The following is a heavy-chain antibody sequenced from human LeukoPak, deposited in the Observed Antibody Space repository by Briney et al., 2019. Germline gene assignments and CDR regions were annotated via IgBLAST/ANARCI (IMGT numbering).Heavy chain of an antibody. CDR3: ARGRGYYYDSRAFDI. D-gene: IGHD3-22*01. CDR1: GGTFSSYA. Sequence: ASVKVSCKGSGGTFSSYAISWVRQAPGQGLEWMGGIIPIFGTANYAQKFQGRVTITTDESTSTAYMELSSLRSEDTAVYYCARGRGYYYDSRAFDIWGQGTMVTVSS. CDR2: IIPIFGTA. J-gene: IGHJ3*02. V-gene: IGHV1-69*05.